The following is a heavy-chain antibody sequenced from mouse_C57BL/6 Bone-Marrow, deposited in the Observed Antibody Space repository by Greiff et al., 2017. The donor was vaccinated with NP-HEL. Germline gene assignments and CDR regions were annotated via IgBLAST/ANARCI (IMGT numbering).Heavy chain of an antibody. CDR3: ARGGSSPCWYFYV. V-gene: IGHV1-64*01. Sequence: QVQLQQPGAELVKPGASVKLSCKASGYTFTSYWMHWVKQRPGQGLEWIGMIHPNSGSTNYNEKFKSKATLTVDKSSSTAYMQLSSLTSEDSAVYYCARGGSSPCWYFYVWGTGTTVTVS. CDR2: IHPNSGST. D-gene: IGHD1-1*01. J-gene: IGHJ1*03. CDR1: GYTFTSYW.